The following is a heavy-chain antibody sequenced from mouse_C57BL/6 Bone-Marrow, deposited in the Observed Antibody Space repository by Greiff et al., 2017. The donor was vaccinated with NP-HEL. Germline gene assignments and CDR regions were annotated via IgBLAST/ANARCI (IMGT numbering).Heavy chain of an antibody. D-gene: IGHD1-1*01. Sequence: QVQLQQPGAELVKPGASVKVSCKASGYTFTSYWMHWVKQRPGQGLEWIGRIHPSDSDTNYNQKFKGKATLTVDKSSSTAYMQLSSLTSEDSAVYYCAIGHYYYGSSDLYWDFDVWGTGTTVTVSS. J-gene: IGHJ1*03. CDR2: IHPSDSDT. CDR3: AIGHYYYGSSDLYWDFDV. CDR1: GYTFTSYW. V-gene: IGHV1-74*01.